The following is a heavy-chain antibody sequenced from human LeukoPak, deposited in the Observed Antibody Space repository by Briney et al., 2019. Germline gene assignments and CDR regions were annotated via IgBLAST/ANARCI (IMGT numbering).Heavy chain of an antibody. D-gene: IGHD1-1*01. CDR1: GGSISSYY. V-gene: IGHV4-59*01. CDR2: IYYSGST. Sequence: KPSETLSLTCTVSGGSISSYYWSWIRQPPGKGLEWIGYIYYSGSTNYNPSLKSRVTISVDTSKNQFSLKLSSVTAADTAVYYCVTALGTTGIRPRYYYYYMDVWGKGTTVTVSS. CDR3: VTALGTTGIRPRYYYYYMDV. J-gene: IGHJ6*03.